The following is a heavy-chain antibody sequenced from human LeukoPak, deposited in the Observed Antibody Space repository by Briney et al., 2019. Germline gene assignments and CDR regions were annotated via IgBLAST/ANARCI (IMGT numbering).Heavy chain of an antibody. V-gene: IGHV4-38-2*02. CDR1: GYSISSGYY. CDR2: IYHSGST. CDR3: ASDVYSSSSRDQNWFDP. D-gene: IGHD6-6*01. J-gene: IGHJ5*02. Sequence: SETQSLTCTVSGYSISSGYYWGWIRQPPGKGLEWIGSIYHSGSTYYNPSLKSRVTISVDTSKNQFSLKLSSVTAADTAVYYCASDVYSSSSRDQNWFDPWGQGTLVTVSS.